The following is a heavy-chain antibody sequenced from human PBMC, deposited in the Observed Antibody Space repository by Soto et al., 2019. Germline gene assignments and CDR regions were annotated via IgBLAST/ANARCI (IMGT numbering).Heavy chain of an antibody. V-gene: IGHV5-51*01. J-gene: IGHJ6*02. D-gene: IGHD4-17*01. CDR1: GYSFTSYW. CDR2: IYPGDSDT. Sequence: GESLKISCKGSGYSFTSYWIGWVRQMPGKGLEWMGIIYPGDSDTRYSPSFQGQVTISADKSISTAYLQWSSLKASDTAMYYCARHRHGDYSYYYGMDVWGQGTTVTVSS. CDR3: ARHRHGDYSYYYGMDV.